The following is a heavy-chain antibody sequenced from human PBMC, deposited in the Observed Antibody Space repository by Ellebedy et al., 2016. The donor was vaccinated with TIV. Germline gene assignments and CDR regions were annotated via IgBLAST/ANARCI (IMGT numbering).Heavy chain of an antibody. Sequence: GESLKISCAGSGFTFSDYYMSWIRQAPGKGLEWISYISSSESTKNYADSVKGRFTISRDNAKNTLYLQMNSLTAEDTAVYYCARDRMDYAEAFDVWGQGTVVTVSS. CDR1: GFTFSDYY. CDR3: ARDRMDYAEAFDV. CDR2: ISSSESTK. J-gene: IGHJ3*01. D-gene: IGHD4-17*01. V-gene: IGHV3-11*01.